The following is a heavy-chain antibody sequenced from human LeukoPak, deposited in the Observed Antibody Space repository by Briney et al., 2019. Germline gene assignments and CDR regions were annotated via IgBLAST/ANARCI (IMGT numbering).Heavy chain of an antibody. J-gene: IGHJ4*02. CDR2: IRYGGSNR. Sequence: GGSLRLSCAASGFTFSSYSMHWVRQAPGKGLEWVAFIRYGGSNRYYADSVKGRFTISRDNSKNTLYLQMNSLRAEDTAVYYCPRDICGGACYPSGGYWGQGTLVTVSS. V-gene: IGHV3-30*02. D-gene: IGHD2-21*02. CDR3: PRDICGGACYPSGGY. CDR1: GFTFSSYS.